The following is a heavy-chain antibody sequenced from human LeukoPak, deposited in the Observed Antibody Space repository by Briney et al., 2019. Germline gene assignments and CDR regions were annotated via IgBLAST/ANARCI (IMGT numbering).Heavy chain of an antibody. V-gene: IGHV1-24*01. CDR2: FDPEDGET. J-gene: IGHJ6*03. CDR3: ASRNVVVAATSSVYYYYYMDV. Sequence: GASVKVSCKVSGYTLTELSMHWVRQAPGKGLEWMGGFDPEDGETIYAQKFQGRVTMTGDTSTDTAYMELSSLRSEDTAVYYCASRNVVVAATSSVYYYYYMDVWGKGTTVTVSS. D-gene: IGHD2-15*01. CDR1: GYTLTELS.